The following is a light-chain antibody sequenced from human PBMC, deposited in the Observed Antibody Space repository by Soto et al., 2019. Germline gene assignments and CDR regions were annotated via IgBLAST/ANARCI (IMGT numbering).Light chain of an antibody. J-gene: IGLJ1*01. Sequence: QSALTQPASVSGSPGQSITISCTGTSSDVGGYNYVSWYQQHPGKAPKLMIYDVSNRPSGVSNRFSGSKSGNTASLTISGLQAEDEADYYCSSYTSSSTLVVFGTGTQLPS. V-gene: IGLV2-14*01. CDR1: SSDVGGYNY. CDR2: DVS. CDR3: SSYTSSSTLVV.